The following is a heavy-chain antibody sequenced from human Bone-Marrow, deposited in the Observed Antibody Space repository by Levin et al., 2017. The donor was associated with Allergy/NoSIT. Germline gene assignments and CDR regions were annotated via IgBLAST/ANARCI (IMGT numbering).Heavy chain of an antibody. CDR2: INPNSGGT. CDR1: GYTFTGYY. J-gene: IGHJ5*02. V-gene: IGHV1-2*04. CDR3: ARGTGLRYFDWLFRP. D-gene: IGHD3-9*01. Sequence: ASVKVSCKASGYTFTGYYMHWVRQAPGQGLEWMGWINPNSGGTNYAQKFQGWVTMTRDTSISTAYMELSRLRSDDTAVYYCARGTGLRYFDWLFRPWGQGTLVTVSS.